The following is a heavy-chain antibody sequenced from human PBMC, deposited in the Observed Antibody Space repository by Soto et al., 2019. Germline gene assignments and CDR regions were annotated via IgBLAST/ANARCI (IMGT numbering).Heavy chain of an antibody. CDR1: GFTFSSYA. V-gene: IGHV3-23*01. CDR3: AKNVWGITIFGGMDV. J-gene: IGHJ6*02. CDR2: ISGSGGST. D-gene: IGHD3-9*01. Sequence: GGSLRLSCAASGFTFSSYAMSWVRQAPGKGLEWVSAISGSGGSTYYADSVKGLFTISRDNSKNTLYLQMNSLRAEDTAVYYCAKNVWGITIFGGMDVWGQGTTVTVSS.